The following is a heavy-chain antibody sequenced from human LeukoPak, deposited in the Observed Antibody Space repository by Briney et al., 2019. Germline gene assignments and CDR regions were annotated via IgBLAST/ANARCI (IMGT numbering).Heavy chain of an antibody. V-gene: IGHV3-21*01. CDR1: GFTFSSYS. CDR3: ARDGPLDYYGSGSYYNV. J-gene: IGHJ4*02. Sequence: QTGGSLRLSCAASGFTFSSYSMNWVRQAPGKGLEWVSSISSSSSYIYYADSVKGRFTISRDNAKNSLYLQMNSLRAEDTAVYYCARDGPLDYYGSGSYYNVWGQGTLVTVSS. CDR2: ISSSSSYI. D-gene: IGHD3-10*01.